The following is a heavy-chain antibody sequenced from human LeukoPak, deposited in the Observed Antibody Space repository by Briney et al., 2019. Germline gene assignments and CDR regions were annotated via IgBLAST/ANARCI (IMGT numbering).Heavy chain of an antibody. J-gene: IGHJ5*02. CDR1: GFTFSSYG. Sequence: PGGSLRLSCAASGFTFSSYGMHWVRQAPGKGLEWVAFIRHDGSNTYYADSVRGRFTLSRDNSKNTVYLQMNSLRAEDTAVYYCAKDRSQMVVAAPLGSWGQGTLVTVSS. CDR2: IRHDGSNT. V-gene: IGHV3-30*02. D-gene: IGHD2-15*01. CDR3: AKDRSQMVVAAPLGS.